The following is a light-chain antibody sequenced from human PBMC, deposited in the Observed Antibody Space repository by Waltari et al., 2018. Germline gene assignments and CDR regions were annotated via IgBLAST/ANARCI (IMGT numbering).Light chain of an antibody. CDR1: SSNIGSTT. J-gene: IGLJ2*01. CDR3: AAWEDSLNGPV. V-gene: IGLV1-44*01. CDR2: SDN. Sequence: QSVLTQPPSASGTPGQKVTMSCSGGSSNIGSTTVTWYQQPPGTAPKLLIYSDNQRPSGVPDRFSGSKSGTSASLAISGLQSEDEADYHCAAWEDSLNGPVFGGGTKLTVL.